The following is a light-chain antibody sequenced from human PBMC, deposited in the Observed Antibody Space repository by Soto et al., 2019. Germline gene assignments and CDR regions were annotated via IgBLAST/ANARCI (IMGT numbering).Light chain of an antibody. Sequence: EIVLTQSPGTLSLSPGERAPLSCRASQSVSSSSLAWYQQKPGQSPRLVVYFSTARATGVPARFSGSGSGTDFTLTISSLEPEDFAVYYCQQRNSGPPTVTFCQGTRLEI. V-gene: IGKV3D-20*02. CDR3: QQRNSGPPTVT. J-gene: IGKJ5*01. CDR1: QSVSSSS. CDR2: FST.